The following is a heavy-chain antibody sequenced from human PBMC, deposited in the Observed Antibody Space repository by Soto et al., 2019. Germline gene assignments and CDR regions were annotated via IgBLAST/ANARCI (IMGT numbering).Heavy chain of an antibody. CDR2: ISNNGINK. Sequence: QVQLVESGGGAVQPGRSLRLSCAASGFTFRTYGMHWVRQAPGKGLEWLAVISNNGINKYYADSVTGRFTISRDNSRDTLFRHMNSMRGEQTALYYCAKVIRADSTSYNFCYYSGLDVWGQGTTVTVS. V-gene: IGHV3-30*18. D-gene: IGHD6-6*01. J-gene: IGHJ6*02. CDR1: GFTFRTYG. CDR3: AKVIRADSTSYNFCYYSGLDV.